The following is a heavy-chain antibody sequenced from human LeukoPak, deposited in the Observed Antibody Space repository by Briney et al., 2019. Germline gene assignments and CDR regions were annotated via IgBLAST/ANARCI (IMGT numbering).Heavy chain of an antibody. CDR1: GFTLSTDH. Sequence: GGSLRLSCAASGFTLSTDHMSWVRQAPGKGLEWVAVSYSSGSRHYAESVKGRFTISRDNSKNTLDLQMNSLRVEDTALYYCARVWERSFDHWGQGTLFTVSS. CDR3: ARVWERSFDH. J-gene: IGHJ4*02. CDR2: SYSSGSR. D-gene: IGHD1-26*01. V-gene: IGHV3-53*01.